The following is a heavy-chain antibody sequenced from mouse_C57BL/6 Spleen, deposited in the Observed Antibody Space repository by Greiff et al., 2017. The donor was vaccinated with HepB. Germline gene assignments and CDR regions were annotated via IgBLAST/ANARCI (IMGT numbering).Heavy chain of an antibody. CDR3: ARPYYYGSSWYFDV. Sequence: QVQLKQSGPELVKPGASVKISCKASGYAFSSSWMNWVKQRPGKGLEWIGRIYPGDGDTNYNGKFKGKATLTADKSSSTAYMQLSSLTSEDSAVYFCARPYYYGSSWYFDVWGTGTTVTVSS. J-gene: IGHJ1*03. CDR1: GYAFSSSW. D-gene: IGHD1-1*01. V-gene: IGHV1-82*01. CDR2: IYPGDGDT.